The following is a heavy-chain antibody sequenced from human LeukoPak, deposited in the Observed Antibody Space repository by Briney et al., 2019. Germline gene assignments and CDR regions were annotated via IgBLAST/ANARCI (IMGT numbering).Heavy chain of an antibody. CDR2: INAGNGNT. CDR1: GYTFTSYA. J-gene: IGHJ3*02. CDR3: ARESSMVRGLNAFDI. D-gene: IGHD3-10*01. V-gene: IGHV1-3*01. Sequence: GASVKVSCKASGYTFTSYAMHWVRQAPGQRLEWMGWINAGNGNTKYSQKFQGRVTITRDTSASTACMELSSLRSEDTAVYYCARESSMVRGLNAFDIWGQGTMVTVSS.